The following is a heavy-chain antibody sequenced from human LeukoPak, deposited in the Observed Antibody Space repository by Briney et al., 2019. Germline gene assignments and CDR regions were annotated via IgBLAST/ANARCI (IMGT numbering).Heavy chain of an antibody. D-gene: IGHD3-10*01. J-gene: IGHJ4*02. Sequence: ASVKVSCKASGYTFTSYGISWVRQAPGQGLEWMGWISAYNGNTNYAQKFQGRLTMTRDTSTSTVDMELSSLRSEDTAVYYCARDRGLNVCPSDYWGQGTLVIVSS. CDR2: ISAYNGNT. CDR3: ARDRGLNVCPSDY. V-gene: IGHV1-18*01. CDR1: GYTFTSYG.